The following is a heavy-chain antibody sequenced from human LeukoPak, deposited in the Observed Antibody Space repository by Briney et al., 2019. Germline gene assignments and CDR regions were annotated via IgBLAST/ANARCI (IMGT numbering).Heavy chain of an antibody. CDR3: ARVPPRYCSSTSCSNFDY. J-gene: IGHJ4*02. CDR2: INHSGST. D-gene: IGHD2-2*01. Sequence: SETLSLTCAVYGGSFSGHYWSWIRQPPGKGLEWIGEINHSGSTNYNPSLKSRVTISVDTSKNQFSLKLSSVTAADTAVYYCARVPPRYCSSTSCSNFDYWGQGTLVTVSS. V-gene: IGHV4-34*01. CDR1: GGSFSGHY.